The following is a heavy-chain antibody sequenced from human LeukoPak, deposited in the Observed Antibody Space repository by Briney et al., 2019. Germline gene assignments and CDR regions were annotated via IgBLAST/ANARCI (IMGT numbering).Heavy chain of an antibody. D-gene: IGHD2-8*01. CDR2: ISSSGSTI. CDR1: GFTFSSYE. Sequence: GGSLRLSCAASGFTFSSYEMNWVRQAPGKGLEWVSYISSSGSTIYYADSVKGRFTISRDNAKNSLYLQKNSLRAEDTAAYYCSRAGPQLKGMVYASLDNGARETLVTVPS. V-gene: IGHV3-48*03. CDR3: SRAGPQLKGMVYASLDN. J-gene: IGHJ4*02.